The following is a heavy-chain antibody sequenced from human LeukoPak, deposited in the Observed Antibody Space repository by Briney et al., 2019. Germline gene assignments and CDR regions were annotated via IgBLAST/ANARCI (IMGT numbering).Heavy chain of an antibody. V-gene: IGHV5-51*01. J-gene: IGHJ4*02. CDR2: IYPGDSDT. CDR1: GYSFTSYW. CDR3: ARILMEEYYYYDSSGPYGY. Sequence: GESLKISCKGSGYSFTSYWIGWVRQMPGKGLEWMGIIYPGDSDTRYSPSFQGQVTISADKSISTAYLQWSSLKASDTAMYYCARILMEEYYYYDSSGPYGYWGQGTLVTVSS. D-gene: IGHD3-22*01.